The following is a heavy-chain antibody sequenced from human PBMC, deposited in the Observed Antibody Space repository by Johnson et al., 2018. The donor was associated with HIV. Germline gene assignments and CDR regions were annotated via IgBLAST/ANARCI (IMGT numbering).Heavy chain of an antibody. Sequence: QVQLVESGGGVVQPGRSLRLSCAASGFSFSTYNMHWVRHAPGRGLEWVAFISYSGSDTYYVDSVKGRFTVSRDNSENTLFLQMNSLRPEDTAVYYCARDGRDLVTRGSFDVWGQGTVVTVSS. V-gene: IGHV3-30*03. CDR1: GFSFSTYN. J-gene: IGHJ3*01. CDR2: ISYSGSDT. D-gene: IGHD5-18*01. CDR3: ARDGRDLVTRGSFDV.